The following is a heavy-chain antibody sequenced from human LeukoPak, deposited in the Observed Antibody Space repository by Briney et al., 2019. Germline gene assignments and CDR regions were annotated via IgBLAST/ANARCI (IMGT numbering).Heavy chain of an antibody. D-gene: IGHD6-13*01. CDR1: GFTFGDYA. Sequence: GGSLRLSCTASGFTFGDYAMSWFRQAPGKGLEWVGFIRSKAYGGTTEYAASVKGRFTISRDDSKSIAYLQMNSLKTEDTAVYYCAREASIAAAGSCDYWGQGTLVTVSS. CDR3: AREASIAAAGSCDY. J-gene: IGHJ4*02. V-gene: IGHV3-49*03. CDR2: IRSKAYGGTT.